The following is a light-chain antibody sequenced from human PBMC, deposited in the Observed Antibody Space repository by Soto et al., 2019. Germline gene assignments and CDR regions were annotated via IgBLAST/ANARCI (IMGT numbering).Light chain of an antibody. V-gene: IGKV3-20*01. CDR3: QQYGSSLYT. J-gene: IGKJ2*01. Sequence: EIVLTQSPGTLSLSPGERATLSCRASQSVSSSYLAWYQQKPGQAPRLLIYGASSRATGIPDRFSGSGSGTDFTLTISRLEPEGFAVYYCQQYGSSLYTVGQGTKLEIK. CDR1: QSVSSSY. CDR2: GAS.